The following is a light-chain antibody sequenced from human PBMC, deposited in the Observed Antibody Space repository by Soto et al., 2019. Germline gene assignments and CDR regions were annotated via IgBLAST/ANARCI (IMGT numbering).Light chain of an antibody. J-gene: IGKJ2*01. CDR2: AAS. V-gene: IGKV1D-12*01. CDR1: QDISSW. Sequence: DIQMTQSQSSVSASVGDRVTSTCRASQDISSWLAWYQQKPGKAPNLLIYAASSLQSGVPPRFSGSGSGTDFTLTISSLQPEDFATYYCQQANSFPYTFGQGTKLEIK. CDR3: QQANSFPYT.